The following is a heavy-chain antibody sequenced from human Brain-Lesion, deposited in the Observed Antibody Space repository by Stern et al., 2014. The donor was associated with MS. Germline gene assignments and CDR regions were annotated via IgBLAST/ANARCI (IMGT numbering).Heavy chain of an antibody. J-gene: IGHJ6*02. D-gene: IGHD2-2*01. Sequence: VQLLESGPGLVKPSQTLSLSCTVSGGSISSGGYYWSWIRQPAGKGLEWIGRIFNSGSPSYTPSLKSRVTISIDTPKTQFSLRLNPMTAADTAVYYCARGRVVPGFQYYATDVWGQGTTVIVSS. CDR2: IFNSGSP. V-gene: IGHV4-61*02. CDR3: ARGRVVPGFQYYATDV. CDR1: GGSISSGGYY.